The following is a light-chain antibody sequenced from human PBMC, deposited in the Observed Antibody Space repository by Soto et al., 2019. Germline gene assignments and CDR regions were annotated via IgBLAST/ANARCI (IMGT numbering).Light chain of an antibody. CDR2: EVT. CDR1: SSDIGAYDY. J-gene: IGLJ1*01. Sequence: QSVLTQPASVSGSPGQSITISCTGTSSDIGAYDYVSWFQQHPDKAPKLMISEVTNRPSGVSDRFSGSKSGNAASLTISGLQAEEEAYYFCFSFTTAHTHIFGTGTKVTVL. CDR3: FSFTTAHTHI. V-gene: IGLV2-14*01.